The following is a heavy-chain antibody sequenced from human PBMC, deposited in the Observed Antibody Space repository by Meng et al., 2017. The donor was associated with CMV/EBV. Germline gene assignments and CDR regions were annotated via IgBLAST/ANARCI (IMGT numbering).Heavy chain of an antibody. CDR3: AKDYDSSGLGAYYFDY. V-gene: IGHV3-23*01. Sequence: GESLKISCAASGFTFSSYAMRWVRQAPGKGLEWVSAISGSGGSTYYADSVKGRFTISRDNSKNTLYLQMNSLRAEDTAVYYCAKDYDSSGLGAYYFDYWGQGTLVTVSS. D-gene: IGHD3-22*01. CDR2: ISGSGGST. CDR1: GFTFSSYA. J-gene: IGHJ4*02.